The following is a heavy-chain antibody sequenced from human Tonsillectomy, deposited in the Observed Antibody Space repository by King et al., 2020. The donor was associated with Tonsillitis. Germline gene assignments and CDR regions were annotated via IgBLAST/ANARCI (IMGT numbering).Heavy chain of an antibody. J-gene: IGHJ5*02. CDR1: GYSISSGYY. CDR3: ARDVLWKNIVVVTAIGWFDP. CDR2: IYHSGST. Sequence: QLQESGPGLVKPSETLSLTCAVSGYSISSGYYWGWIRQPPGKGLEWIGSIYHSGSTYYNPSLKSRVTISVDTSKNQFSLKLSSVTAADTAVYYCARDVLWKNIVVVTAIGWFDPWGQGTLVTVSS. D-gene: IGHD2-21*02. V-gene: IGHV4-38-2*02.